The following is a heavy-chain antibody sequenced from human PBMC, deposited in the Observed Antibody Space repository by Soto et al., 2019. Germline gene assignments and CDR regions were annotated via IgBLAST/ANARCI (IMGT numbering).Heavy chain of an antibody. CDR1: GGSISSYY. CDR2: IYYSGST. J-gene: IGHJ4*02. Sequence: ESLSLPCTVHGGSISSYYWSWIRHPPGKGLEGIGYIYYSGSTNYNPSLKSRVTISVDTSKNQFSLKLSSVTAADTAVYYCARVASGYYYDSSGYYRARGPAKTFDYWGQGTLVTVSS. CDR3: ARVASGYYYDSSGYYRARGPAKTFDY. V-gene: IGHV4-59*01. D-gene: IGHD3-22*01.